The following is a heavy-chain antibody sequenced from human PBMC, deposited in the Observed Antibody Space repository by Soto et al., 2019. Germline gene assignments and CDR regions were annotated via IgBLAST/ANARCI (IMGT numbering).Heavy chain of an antibody. CDR3: ARDDGLAYCGGDCYS. V-gene: IGHV1-69*02. D-gene: IGHD2-21*02. J-gene: IGHJ4*02. CDR1: GGTFRSYT. CDR2: IIPILGIA. Sequence: QVQLVQSGAEVKKPGSSVKVSCKASGGTFRSYTISWVRQAPGQGLQGMGRIIPILGIANYAQKFQGRVTITADKSTSTAYMELSSLRSEDTAVYYCARDDGLAYCGGDCYSWGQGTLVTVSS.